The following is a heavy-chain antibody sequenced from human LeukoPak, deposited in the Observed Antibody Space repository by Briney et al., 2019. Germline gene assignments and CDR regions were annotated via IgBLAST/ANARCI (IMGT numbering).Heavy chain of an antibody. CDR3: SRRFDC. Sequence: GESLRLSCEASGFTFSHYSMIWVRQAPGKGLEWVSYIDGSGDTIYYADSVKGRFTISRHNAKNSLDLQMNSLRDEDTAVYYCSRRFDCWGQGTLVTVSS. V-gene: IGHV3-48*02. J-gene: IGHJ4*02. CDR2: IDGSGDTI. CDR1: GFTFSHYS.